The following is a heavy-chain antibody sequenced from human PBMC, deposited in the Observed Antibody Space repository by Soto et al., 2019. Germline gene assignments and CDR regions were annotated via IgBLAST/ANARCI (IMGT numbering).Heavy chain of an antibody. Sequence: GASVKVSCKASGYTFTSYYMHWVRQAPGQGLEWMGWINPNSGGTNYAQKFQGWVTMTRDTSISTAYMELSRLRSDDTAVYYCARDQAGSTSCSSPNSSSSVCYYYGMDVWGQGTTVTVSS. J-gene: IGHJ6*02. V-gene: IGHV1-2*04. CDR2: INPNSGGT. CDR3: ARDQAGSTSCSSPNSSSSVCYYYGMDV. CDR1: GYTFTSYY. D-gene: IGHD2-2*01.